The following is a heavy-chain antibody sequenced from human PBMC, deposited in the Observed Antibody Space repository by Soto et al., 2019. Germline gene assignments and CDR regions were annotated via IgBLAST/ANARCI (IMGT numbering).Heavy chain of an antibody. CDR1: GFTFSSYS. CDR3: AREGGAGVTIFEVVITYFDY. D-gene: IGHD3-3*01. J-gene: IGHJ4*02. CDR2: ISSSSSTI. Sequence: GGSXRLSCAASGFTFSSYSMNWVRQAPGKGLEWVSYISSSSSTIYYADSVKGRFTISRDNAKNSLYLQMNSLRAEDTAVYYCAREGGAGVTIFEVVITYFDYWGQGTLVTVSS. V-gene: IGHV3-48*01.